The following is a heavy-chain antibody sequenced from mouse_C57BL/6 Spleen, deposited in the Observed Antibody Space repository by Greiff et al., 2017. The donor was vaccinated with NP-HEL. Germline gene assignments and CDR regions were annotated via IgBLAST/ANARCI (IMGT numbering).Heavy chain of an antibody. CDR3: ARPNYYGNYGYYFDY. V-gene: IGHV1-26*01. Sequence: EVQLQQSGPELVKPGASVKISCKASGYTFTDYYMNWVKQSHGKSLEWIGDINPNNGGTSYNQKFKGKATLTADKSSSTAYMQLRSLTSEDSAVYYWARPNYYGNYGYYFDYWGQGTTLTVSS. CDR1: GYTFTDYY. D-gene: IGHD2-1*01. J-gene: IGHJ2*01. CDR2: INPNNGGT.